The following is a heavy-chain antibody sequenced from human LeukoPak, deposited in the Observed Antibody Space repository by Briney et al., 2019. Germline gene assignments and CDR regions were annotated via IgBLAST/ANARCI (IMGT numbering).Heavy chain of an antibody. CDR2: IYYSGST. CDR3: ARGGYGSGSYSHYGMDV. D-gene: IGHD3-10*01. CDR1: GGSISSGGYY. J-gene: IGHJ6*02. V-gene: IGHV4-31*03. Sequence: PSQTLSLTCTVSGGSISSGGYYWSWIRQHPGKGLEWIGYIYYSGSTYYNPSLKSRVTISVDTSKNQFSLKLSSVTAADTAVYYCARGGYGSGSYSHYGMDVWGQGTTVTVSS.